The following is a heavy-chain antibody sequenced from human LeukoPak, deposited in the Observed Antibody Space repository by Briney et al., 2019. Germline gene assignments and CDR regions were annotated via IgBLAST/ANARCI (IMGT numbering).Heavy chain of an antibody. D-gene: IGHD5-18*01. J-gene: IGHJ4*02. CDR1: GYTFTGYY. Sequence: ASVKVSCKASGYTFTGYYIHWVRQAPGQGLEWMGWINPNSGGTNYAQNFQGRVTMTRDTSISTAYMELSRLRSDGTAVYYCARGGYSYGRPGFDYWGQGTLVTVSS. V-gene: IGHV1-2*02. CDR3: ARGGYSYGRPGFDY. CDR2: INPNSGGT.